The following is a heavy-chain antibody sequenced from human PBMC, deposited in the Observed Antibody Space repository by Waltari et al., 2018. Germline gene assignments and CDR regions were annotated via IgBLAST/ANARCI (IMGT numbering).Heavy chain of an antibody. J-gene: IGHJ4*02. CDR2: ISGSGGST. V-gene: IGHV3-23*04. Sequence: EVQLVESGGGLVQPGGSLRLSCAASGFTFSSYAMSWVRQAPGKGLEWVSAISGSGGSTYYAYAVKGRFTISSDTSKNTLYLQMNSLRSEDTAVYYCAKGYYYDSSGHYYFDYWGQGTLVTVSS. D-gene: IGHD3-22*01. CDR1: GFTFSSYA. CDR3: AKGYYYDSSGHYYFDY.